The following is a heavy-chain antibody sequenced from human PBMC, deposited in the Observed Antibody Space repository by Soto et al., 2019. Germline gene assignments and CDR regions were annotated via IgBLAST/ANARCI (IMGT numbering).Heavy chain of an antibody. V-gene: IGHV2-5*02. CDR3: AGWNYGSGLDV. CDR1: GFSLNTNGMG. CDR2: IYWDEDK. J-gene: IGHJ6*02. D-gene: IGHD1-7*01. Sequence: QITLKESGPTRVRPTQTLTLTCSYSGFSLNTNGMGVGWIRQPPGKALEWLAFIYWDEDKRYSPSLKTRLTVTTDTSKNEVVLTLTNLDPFDTATYYCAGWNYGSGLDVWGQGTTVTVSS.